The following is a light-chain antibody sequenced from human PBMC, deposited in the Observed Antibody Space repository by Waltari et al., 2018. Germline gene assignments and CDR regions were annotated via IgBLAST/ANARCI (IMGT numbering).Light chain of an antibody. CDR3: ASWDDSLNGRWV. CDR1: YSNVGANV. V-gene: IGLV1-44*01. CDR2: RTD. J-gene: IGLJ2*01. Sequence: QSVLTQPPSASGTPGQRVTISCSGSYSNVGANVVNWYQHLPGTAPKLLIYRTDRRPSGVPDRFSASKSGTSASLAISGLRPEDEADYYCASWDDSLNGRWVFGGGTKLTVL.